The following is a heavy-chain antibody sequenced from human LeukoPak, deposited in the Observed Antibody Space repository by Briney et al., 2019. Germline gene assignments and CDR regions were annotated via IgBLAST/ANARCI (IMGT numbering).Heavy chain of an antibody. CDR3: ARVGTILFDY. Sequence: LDLLSLIYCNDDKGYSPYLKSRSTITKNTSKNQVVLTMTNMDPVDTATYYCARVGTILFDYWGQGTLVTVSS. D-gene: IGHD2-21*01. V-gene: IGHV2-5*01. CDR2: IYCNDDK. J-gene: IGHJ4*02.